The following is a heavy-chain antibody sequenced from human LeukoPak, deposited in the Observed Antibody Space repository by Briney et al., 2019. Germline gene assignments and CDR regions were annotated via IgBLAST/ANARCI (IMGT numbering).Heavy chain of an antibody. D-gene: IGHD6-19*01. CDR1: GGTFSSYA. Sequence: ASVKVSCKASGGTFSSYAISWVRQAPGQGLEWLGWISTYNGNTNYAQKLQGRVPMTTDTSTSTAYMELRSLRSDDTAVYYCARDSYSSGWADYWGQGTLVTVSS. J-gene: IGHJ4*02. CDR3: ARDSYSSGWADY. V-gene: IGHV1-18*01. CDR2: ISTYNGNT.